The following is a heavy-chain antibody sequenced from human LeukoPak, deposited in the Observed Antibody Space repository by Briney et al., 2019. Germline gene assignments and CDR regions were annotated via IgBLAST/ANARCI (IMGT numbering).Heavy chain of an antibody. Sequence: PSETLSLTCTVSGGSISTYYWSWIRQPPGKGLEWIGYTYYSGNSNYNPSLKSRVTISVDTSKNQFSLKLSSVTAADTAVYYCAGLGASGNGYLSWFDPWGQGTLVTVSS. CDR3: AGLGASGNGYLSWFDP. CDR1: GGSISTYY. CDR2: TYYSGNS. J-gene: IGHJ5*02. V-gene: IGHV4-59*01. D-gene: IGHD3-22*01.